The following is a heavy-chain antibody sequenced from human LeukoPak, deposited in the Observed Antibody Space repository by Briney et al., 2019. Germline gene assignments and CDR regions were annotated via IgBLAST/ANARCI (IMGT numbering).Heavy chain of an antibody. CDR3: TKERYCASTTCPGAFDL. D-gene: IGHD2-2*01. V-gene: IGHV3-15*01. J-gene: IGHJ3*01. Sequence: GGSLRLSCAASGITLTYDWMSWVRQAPGKGLEWVGRIKSKTYGETTDCAAPVKGRFTVSRDDSKNMVALQMNSLKTKDTALYYCTKERYCASTTCPGAFDLWGQGTMVTVSS. CDR2: IKSKTYGETT. CDR1: GITLTYDW.